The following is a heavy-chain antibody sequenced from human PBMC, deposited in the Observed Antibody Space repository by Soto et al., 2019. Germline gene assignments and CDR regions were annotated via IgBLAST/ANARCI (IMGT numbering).Heavy chain of an antibody. CDR3: AKEAYSGATSGAPFDY. V-gene: IGHV3-30*18. CDR1: GFTFSSYG. CDR2: ILFDGSNQ. D-gene: IGHD2-15*01. Sequence: QVQLVESGGGVVQPGTSLSLSCAASGFTFSSYGMHWVRQAPGKGLERVAIILFDGSNQYYADSVKGRFTISRDNSKNTVYLQMNSLRVEDTAVYYCAKEAYSGATSGAPFDYWGQGTLVTVSS. J-gene: IGHJ4*02.